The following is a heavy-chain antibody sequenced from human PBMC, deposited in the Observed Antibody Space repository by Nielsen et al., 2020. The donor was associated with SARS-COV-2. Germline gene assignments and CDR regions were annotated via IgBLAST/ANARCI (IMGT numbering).Heavy chain of an antibody. Sequence: GESLKISCAASGFIFSTYGMHWVRQAPGKGLEWVAFISNHGRNEYYAGSVKGRFTISRDNAKNSLYLQMNSLRAEDTALYYCAGPASWGQGTLVTVSS. V-gene: IGHV3-30*03. CDR3: AGPAS. CDR1: GFIFSTYG. D-gene: IGHD2-2*01. J-gene: IGHJ5*02. CDR2: ISNHGRNE.